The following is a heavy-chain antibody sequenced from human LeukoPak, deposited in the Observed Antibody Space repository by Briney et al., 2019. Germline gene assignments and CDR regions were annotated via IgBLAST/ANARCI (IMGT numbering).Heavy chain of an antibody. Sequence: ASVEVSCKASGYTFTSYDINWVRQATGQGLEWMGWMNPNSGNTGYAQKFQGRVTMTRNTSISTAYMELSSLRSEDTAVYYCARGGIGALWLAYYYYGMDVWGQGTTVTVSS. J-gene: IGHJ6*02. CDR2: MNPNSGNT. D-gene: IGHD3-9*01. CDR1: GYTFTSYD. CDR3: ARGGIGALWLAYYYYGMDV. V-gene: IGHV1-8*01.